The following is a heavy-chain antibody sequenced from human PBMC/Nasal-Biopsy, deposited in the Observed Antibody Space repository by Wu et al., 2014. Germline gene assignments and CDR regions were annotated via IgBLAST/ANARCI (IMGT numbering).Heavy chain of an antibody. CDR3: VRVPGSARWLVSSPGAFDI. J-gene: IGHJ3*02. CDR1: S. Sequence: SMNWVHRLGRGLEWVSSISSSSGYIFYADSVTGRFTISRDNAVNSLFLQMDSLRVEDTAVYYCVRVPGSARWLVSSPGAFDIWGQGALVTVSS. D-gene: IGHD6-19*01. CDR2: ISSSSGYI. V-gene: IGHV3-21*06.